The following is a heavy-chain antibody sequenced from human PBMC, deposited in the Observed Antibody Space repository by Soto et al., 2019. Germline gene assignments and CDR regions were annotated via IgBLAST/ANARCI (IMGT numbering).Heavy chain of an antibody. J-gene: IGHJ6*02. D-gene: IGHD2-2*02. CDR1: GGTFSSYA. CDR2: IIPIFGTA. V-gene: IGHV1-69*13. CDR3: AREAPKLTPVPAAISTWVYYGMDV. Sequence: SVKVSCKASGGTFSSYAISWVRQAAGQGLEWMGGIIPIFGTANYAQKFQGRVTITADESTSTAYMELSSLRSEDTAVYYCAREAPKLTPVPAAISTWVYYGMDVWGQGTTVTVS.